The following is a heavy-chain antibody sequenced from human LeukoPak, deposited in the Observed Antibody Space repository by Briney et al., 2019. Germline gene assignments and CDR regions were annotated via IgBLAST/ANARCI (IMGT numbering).Heavy chain of an antibody. J-gene: IGHJ4*02. CDR3: ARRESSSSDSPFDY. CDR1: GGSISSSNW. Sequence: SGTLSLTCAVSGGSISSSNWWSWVRQPPGKGLEWIGEIYHSGSTNYNPSLKSRVTISVDKSKNQFSLKLSSVTAADTAVYYCARRESSSSDSPFDYWGQGTLVTVSS. V-gene: IGHV4-4*02. CDR2: IYHSGST. D-gene: IGHD6-6*01.